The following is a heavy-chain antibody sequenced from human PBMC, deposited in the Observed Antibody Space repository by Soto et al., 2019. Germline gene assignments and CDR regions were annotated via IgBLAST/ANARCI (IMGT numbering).Heavy chain of an antibody. J-gene: IGHJ4*02. CDR1: GGTFSSYA. CDR2: IIPIFGTA. Sequence: QVQLVQSGAEVKKPGSSVKVSCKASGGTFSSYAISWVRQAPGQGLEWMGGIIPIFGTANYAQKFQGRVTSTADESTSTAYMELSSLRSEDTAVYYCARARSGYSSGWYGRGFFDYWGQGTLVTVSS. CDR3: ARARSGYSSGWYGRGFFDY. V-gene: IGHV1-69*01. D-gene: IGHD6-19*01.